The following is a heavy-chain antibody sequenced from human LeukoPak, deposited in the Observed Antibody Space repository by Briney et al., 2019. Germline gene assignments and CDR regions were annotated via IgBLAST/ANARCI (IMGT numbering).Heavy chain of an antibody. V-gene: IGHV4-61*02. J-gene: IGHJ6*03. D-gene: IGHD1-1*01. Sequence: KASETLSLTCTVSGGSISSGSYYWSWIRQPAGKGLEWIGRIYTSGSTNYNPSLKSRVTISVDTSKNQFSLKLSSVTAADTAVYYCARGQGGTYYYYYYMDVWGKGTTVTISS. CDR1: GGSISSGSYY. CDR3: ARGQGGTYYYYYYMDV. CDR2: IYTSGST.